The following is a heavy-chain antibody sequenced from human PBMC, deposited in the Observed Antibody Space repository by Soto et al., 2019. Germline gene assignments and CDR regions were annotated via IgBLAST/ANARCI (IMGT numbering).Heavy chain of an antibody. J-gene: IGHJ6*02. CDR3: ARSPDSSGYYPRWYYYGMDV. CDR2: IYHSGST. CDR1: GGSISSYY. Sequence: SETLSLTCTVSGGSISSYYWSWIRQPPGKGLEWIGYIYHSGSTNYNPSLKSRVTISVDKSKSQFSLKLSSVTAADTAVYYCARSPDSSGYYPRWYYYGMDVWGQGTTVTVSS. D-gene: IGHD3-22*01. V-gene: IGHV4-59*12.